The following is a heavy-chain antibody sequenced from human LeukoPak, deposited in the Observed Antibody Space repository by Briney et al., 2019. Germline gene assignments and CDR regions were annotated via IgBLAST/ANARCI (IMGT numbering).Heavy chain of an antibody. CDR2: IYRGETT. D-gene: IGHD3-10*01. J-gene: IGHJ5*02. V-gene: IGHV4-4*09. CDR1: GGSINNYW. CDR3: ATLWFGETKTYFYGFDP. Sequence: SETLSLTCSVSGGSINNYWWSWIRQPPGKGREWIGYIYRGETTNYNPSLKSRVTLSVDTSKNQISLKLNSVTAADTAVYYCATLWFGETKTYFYGFDPWAQGPLVTVSS.